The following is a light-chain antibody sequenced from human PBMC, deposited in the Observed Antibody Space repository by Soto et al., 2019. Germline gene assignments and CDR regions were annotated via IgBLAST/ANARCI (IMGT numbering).Light chain of an antibody. J-gene: IGKJ5*01. Sequence: DIQLTQSLSSLSASVGDRVTITCRASQSISSYLNWYQQKPGKAPKLLIYAASSLQSGVPSRFGGSGSGTDFTLTISSLQPEDFATYYCQQSYSTPITFGQGTRLEI. CDR2: AAS. CDR1: QSISSY. V-gene: IGKV1-39*01. CDR3: QQSYSTPIT.